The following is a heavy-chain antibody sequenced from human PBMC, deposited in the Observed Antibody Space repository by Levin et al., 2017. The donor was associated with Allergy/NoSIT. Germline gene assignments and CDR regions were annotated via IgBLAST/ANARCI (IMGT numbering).Heavy chain of an antibody. Sequence: GESLKISCKVSGYTFSSYDISWVRQAPGQGLEWMGWISSDNGNTKYPKKLEGRVTMTTDTSTSTAYLELRSLRSDDTAVYYCARDTSLELDLWGQGTVVTVSS. CDR3: ARDTSLELDL. V-gene: IGHV1-18*01. CDR1: GYTFSSYD. D-gene: IGHD3-16*01. J-gene: IGHJ5*02. CDR2: ISSDNGNT.